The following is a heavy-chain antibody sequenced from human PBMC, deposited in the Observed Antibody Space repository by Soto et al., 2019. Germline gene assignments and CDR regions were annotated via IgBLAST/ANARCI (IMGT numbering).Heavy chain of an antibody. Sequence: SETLSLTCTVSVGSISSGGYYWSWIRQHPGKGLEWIGYIYYSGSTYYSPSLKSRVTISVDTSKNQFSLKLSSVTAADTAVYYCARERHDYYDSSGYLDYWGQGTLVTVSS. CDR1: VGSISSGGYY. CDR3: ARERHDYYDSSGYLDY. CDR2: IYYSGST. V-gene: IGHV4-31*03. D-gene: IGHD3-22*01. J-gene: IGHJ4*02.